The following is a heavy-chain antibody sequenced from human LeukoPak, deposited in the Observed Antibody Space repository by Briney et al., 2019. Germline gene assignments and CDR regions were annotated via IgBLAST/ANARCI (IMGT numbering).Heavy chain of an antibody. CDR3: ARSTQYSSGWYNYYYYGMDV. CDR1: GFTFSSYA. V-gene: IGHV3-30-3*01. D-gene: IGHD6-19*01. CDR2: ISYDGSNK. J-gene: IGHJ6*02. Sequence: GSLRLSCAASGFTFSSYAMHWVRQAPGKGLEWVAVISYDGSNKYYADSVKGRFTISRDNSKNTLYLQMNSLRAEDTAVYYCARSTQYSSGWYNYYYYGMDVWGQGTTVTVSS.